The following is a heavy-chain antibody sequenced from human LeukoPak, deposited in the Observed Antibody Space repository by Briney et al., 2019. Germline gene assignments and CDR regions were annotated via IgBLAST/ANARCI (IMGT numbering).Heavy chain of an antibody. CDR3: ARDFSPCDFWSGYYPFDY. Sequence: GGSLRLSCAASGFTFNRRGMHWVRQAPGKGLEWLSYITSSGTTTHYADYVKGRFTISRDNAKNSLYLQMNSLRAEDTALYYCARDFSPCDFWSGYYPFDYWGQGTLVTVSS. CDR2: ITSSGTTT. D-gene: IGHD3-3*01. J-gene: IGHJ4*02. V-gene: IGHV3-48*04. CDR1: GFTFNRRG.